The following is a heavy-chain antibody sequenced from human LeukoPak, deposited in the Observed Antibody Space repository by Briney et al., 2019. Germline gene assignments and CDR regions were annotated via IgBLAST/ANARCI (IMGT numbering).Heavy chain of an antibody. CDR2: IIPLLGTA. V-gene: IGHV1-69*04. CDR3: WKFGGYEERGDDY. D-gene: IGHD5-12*01. Sequence: SVKVSCKASGYTFTSYDINWVRQATGQGLEWMGRIIPLLGTANYAQKFQGSVTFTADKSTSTAYMELSSLISEDTAVYYCWKFGGYEERGDDYWGQGTLVTVSS. CDR1: GYTFTSYD. J-gene: IGHJ4*02.